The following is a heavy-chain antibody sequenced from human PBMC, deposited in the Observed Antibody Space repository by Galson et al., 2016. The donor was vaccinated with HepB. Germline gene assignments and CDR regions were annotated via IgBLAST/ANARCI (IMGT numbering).Heavy chain of an antibody. Sequence: SLRLSCAASGFNFWDYWMSWVRQAPGKGPEWVANIKEDESQKDYVDSVKDRFTISRDNAKNTVFLQMNSLRVEDTAVYYCASATIYYYDSSGNPPPGDYYYAMDVWGQGTTVTVSS. CDR3: ASATIYYYDSSGNPPPGDYYYAMDV. CDR1: GFNFWDYW. CDR2: IKEDESQK. V-gene: IGHV3-7*01. D-gene: IGHD3-22*01. J-gene: IGHJ6*02.